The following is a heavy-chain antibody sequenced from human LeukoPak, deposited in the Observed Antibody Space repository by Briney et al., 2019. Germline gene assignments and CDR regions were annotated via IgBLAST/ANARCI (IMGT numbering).Heavy chain of an antibody. CDR2: IYSGGST. CDR1: GFTFSSYS. CDR3: ARVYYYGSGSLHYFDY. V-gene: IGHV3-66*01. Sequence: PGGSLRLSCAASGFTFSSYSMNWVRQAPGKGLEWVSVIYSGGSTYYADSVKGRFTISRDNSKNTLYLQMNSLRAEDTAVYYCARVYYYGSGSLHYFDYWGQGTLVTVSS. J-gene: IGHJ4*02. D-gene: IGHD3-10*01.